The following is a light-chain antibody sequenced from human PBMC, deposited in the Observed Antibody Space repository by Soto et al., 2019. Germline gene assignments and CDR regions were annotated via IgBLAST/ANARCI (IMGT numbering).Light chain of an antibody. CDR1: ENINKS. CDR3: QHYKISTRYS. J-gene: IGKJ2*03. CDR2: QAS. Sequence: DIQMTQSPSTLAASVGDRVTIACRNSENINKSLAWYQQRPGTDHKLLIYQASNLESGVPARFSGSGSGTDFTLTISSLQTEDFSTYYCQHYKISTRYSFGQGTKVDIK. V-gene: IGKV1-5*03.